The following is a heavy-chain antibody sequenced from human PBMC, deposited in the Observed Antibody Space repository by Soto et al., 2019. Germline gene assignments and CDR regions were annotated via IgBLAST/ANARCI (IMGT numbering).Heavy chain of an antibody. CDR3: ARRSSGWYFDY. V-gene: IGHV3-23*01. J-gene: IGHJ4*02. D-gene: IGHD6-19*01. CDR2: ISGSGGST. CDR1: GFHFSSYA. Sequence: EVQLLESGGGLVPPGGSLRLSCAASGFHFSSYALEWVRQAPGKGLEWVSVISGSGGSTYYADSVKGRFTISRDNSKNTLYLQMNSLRAEDTAVYYCARRSSGWYFDYWGQGTLVTVSS.